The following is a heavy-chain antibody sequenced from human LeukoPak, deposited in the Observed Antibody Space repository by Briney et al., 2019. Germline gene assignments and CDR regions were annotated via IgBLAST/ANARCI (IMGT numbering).Heavy chain of an antibody. CDR1: GGSISSDGYY. D-gene: IGHD3-10*01. CDR2: IQHSGST. CDR3: ARDGGFGEFVFDY. V-gene: IGHV4-61*08. Sequence: SETLSLTCTVSGGSISSDGYYWSWIRQPPGKGPEWIGHIQHSGSTHYNSSLKSRVTISVDTSKNQFSLKLSSVTAADTAVYYCARDGGFGEFVFDYWGQGTLVTVSS. J-gene: IGHJ4*02.